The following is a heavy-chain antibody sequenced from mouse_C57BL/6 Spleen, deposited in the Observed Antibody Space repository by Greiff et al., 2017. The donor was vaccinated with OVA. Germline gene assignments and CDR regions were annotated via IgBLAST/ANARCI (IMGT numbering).Heavy chain of an antibody. CDR2: IDPETGGT. J-gene: IGHJ4*01. CDR3: TRHSIYDGYYDYAMDY. CDR1: GYTFTDYE. Sequence: QVQLKQSGAELVRPGASVTLSCKASGYTFTDYEMHWVKQTPVHGLEWIGAIDPETGGTAYNQKFKGKAILTADKSSSTAYMELRSLTSEDSAVYYCTRHSIYDGYYDYAMDYWGQGTSVTVSS. D-gene: IGHD2-3*01. V-gene: IGHV1-15*01.